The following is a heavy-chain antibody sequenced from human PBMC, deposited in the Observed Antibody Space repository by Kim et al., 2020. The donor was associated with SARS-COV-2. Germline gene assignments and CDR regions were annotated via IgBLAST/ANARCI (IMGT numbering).Heavy chain of an antibody. Sequence: SETLSLTCTVSGGSISSGGYYWSWIRQHPGKGLEWIGYIYYSGSTYYNPSLKSRVTISVDTSKNQFSLKLSSVTAADTAVYYCAGGPGGYCSGGSCYYYSGMDGWGQGTPVTVSS. CDR3: AGGPGGYCSGGSCYYYSGMDG. J-gene: IGHJ6*02. D-gene: IGHD2-15*01. CDR1: GGSISSGGYY. CDR2: IYYSGST. V-gene: IGHV4-31*03.